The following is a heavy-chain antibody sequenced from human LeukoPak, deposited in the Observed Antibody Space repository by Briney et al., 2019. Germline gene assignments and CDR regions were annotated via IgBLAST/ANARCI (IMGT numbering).Heavy chain of an antibody. Sequence: ASVKVSCKASGYTFISYGISWVRQAPGQGLEWMGWISAYNGNTNYAQKLQGRVTMTTDTSTSTAYMELRSLRSDDTAVYYCARDENKYSSGWYVDYWGQGTLVTVSS. V-gene: IGHV1-18*01. CDR2: ISAYNGNT. CDR3: ARDENKYSSGWYVDY. CDR1: GYTFISYG. D-gene: IGHD6-19*01. J-gene: IGHJ4*02.